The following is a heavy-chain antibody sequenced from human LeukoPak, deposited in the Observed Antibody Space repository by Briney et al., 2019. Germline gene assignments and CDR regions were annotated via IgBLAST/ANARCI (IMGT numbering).Heavy chain of an antibody. CDR1: GFTFSSYA. V-gene: IGHV3-23*01. CDR3: AKGSVLRYFDWLYDY. CDR2: ISGSGGST. J-gene: IGHJ4*02. Sequence: GGSLRLSCAASGFTFSSYAISWVRQAPGKGLEWVSAISGSGGSTYYADSVKGRFTISRDNSKNTLYLQMNSLRAEDTAVYYCAKGSVLRYFDWLYDYWGQGTLVTVSS. D-gene: IGHD3-9*01.